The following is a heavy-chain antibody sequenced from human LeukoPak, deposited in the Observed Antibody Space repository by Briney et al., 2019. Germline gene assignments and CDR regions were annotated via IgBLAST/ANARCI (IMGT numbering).Heavy chain of an antibody. Sequence: GASVKVSCKASGYTFTSYGISWVRQAPGQGLEWMGWISAYNGNTNYAQKLQGRVTMTTDTSTSTAYMELRSLRSDDTAVYYCAVGFYYYDSSGYSYWGQGTLVTVSS. D-gene: IGHD3-22*01. CDR2: ISAYNGNT. J-gene: IGHJ4*02. CDR1: GYTFTSYG. V-gene: IGHV1-18*01. CDR3: AVGFYYYDSSGYSY.